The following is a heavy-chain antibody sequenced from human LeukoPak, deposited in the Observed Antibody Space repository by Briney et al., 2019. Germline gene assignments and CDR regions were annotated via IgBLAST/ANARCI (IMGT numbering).Heavy chain of an antibody. CDR1: GGSISSSSYY. CDR2: IYYSGST. CDR3: ARDSPGSIDY. D-gene: IGHD6-13*01. V-gene: IGHV4-39*07. Sequence: SETLSLTCTVSGGSISSSSYYWGWIRQPPGKGLEWIGSIYYSGSTYYNPSLKSRVTISVDTSKNQFSLKLSSVTAADTAVYYCARDSPGSIDYWGQGTLVTVSS. J-gene: IGHJ4*02.